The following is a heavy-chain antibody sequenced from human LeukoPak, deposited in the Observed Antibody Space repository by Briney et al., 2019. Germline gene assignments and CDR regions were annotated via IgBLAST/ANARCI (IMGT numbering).Heavy chain of an antibody. J-gene: IGHJ1*01. CDR2: ISGSGGST. D-gene: IGHD3-22*01. V-gene: IGHV3-23*01. Sequence: GGSLRLSCAASGFTFSSYAMSWVRQAPGKGLEWVSAISGSGGSTYYADSVKGRFTISRDNPKNTLYLQMNSLRAEDTAVYYCAKDARGYYEVEYFQHWGQGTLVTVSS. CDR1: GFTFSSYA. CDR3: AKDARGYYEVEYFQH.